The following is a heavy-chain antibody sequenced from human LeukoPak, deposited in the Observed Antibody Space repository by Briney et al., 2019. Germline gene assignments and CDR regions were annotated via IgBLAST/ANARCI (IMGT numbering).Heavy chain of an antibody. Sequence: PSETLSLTCTVYGGSISSSSYYWGWIRQTPGKGLEWIGEMNHSGSTNYNPSLKSRVTISVDTSKNQFSLKLSSVTAADTAVYYCARGPNYDFWSGYLHYSDYWGQGTLVTVSS. D-gene: IGHD3-3*01. V-gene: IGHV4-39*07. CDR1: GGSISSSSYY. CDR3: ARGPNYDFWSGYLHYSDY. CDR2: MNHSGST. J-gene: IGHJ4*02.